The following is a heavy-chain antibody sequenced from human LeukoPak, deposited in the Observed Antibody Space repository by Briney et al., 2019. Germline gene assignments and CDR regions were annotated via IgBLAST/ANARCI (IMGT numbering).Heavy chain of an antibody. CDR2: IRFDATIK. CDR3: ARADYYFFMDV. V-gene: IGHV3-30*02. CDR1: GLRFSDYG. D-gene: IGHD6-19*01. J-gene: IGHJ6*03. Sequence: PGGSLRLSCAASGLRFSDYGIHWVRQAPGKGLEWVAFIRFDATIKYYTDSVKGRFTISRDNSKNTVYFQMNSLRPEDTAVYYCARADYYFFMDVWGKGTTVTVSS.